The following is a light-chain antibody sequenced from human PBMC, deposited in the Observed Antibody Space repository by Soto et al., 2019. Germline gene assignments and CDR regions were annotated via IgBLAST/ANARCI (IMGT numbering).Light chain of an antibody. CDR2: GTS. CDR3: QQYGSSIT. Sequence: EIVLTQSPDTLSLSPGERATLSCWASHSVTTHLAWFQQRPGQTPRLLIYGTSSRATGIPDRFSGSGSGTDFTLTISRLEPEDFAVYYCQQYGSSITFGQGTRLEIK. CDR1: HSVTTH. J-gene: IGKJ5*01. V-gene: IGKV3-20*01.